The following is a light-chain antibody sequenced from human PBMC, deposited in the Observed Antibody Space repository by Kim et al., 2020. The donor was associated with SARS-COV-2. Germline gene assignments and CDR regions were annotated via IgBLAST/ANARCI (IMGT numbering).Light chain of an antibody. J-gene: IGKJ1*01. CDR2: AVS. CDR1: QSPDKD. CDR3: QQSFHTPRT. V-gene: IGKV1-39*01. Sequence: ASVGDRVTSTCRASQSPDKDLHWYQQKPGKAPKLLIYAVSNLQSGVPLRFIGSGSGTDFTLTISSLQPEDFAVYYCQQSFHTPRTFGQGTKVDIK.